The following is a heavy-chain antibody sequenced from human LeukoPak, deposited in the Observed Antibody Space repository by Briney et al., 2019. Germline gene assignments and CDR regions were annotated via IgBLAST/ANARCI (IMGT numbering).Heavy chain of an antibody. J-gene: IGHJ3*02. V-gene: IGHV3-7*01. CDR1: GFTFSSYA. D-gene: IGHD3-10*01. Sequence: GGSLRLSCAASGFTFSSYAMSWVRQAPGKGLEWVANINPDGSEKNYAHSVKGRFTISRDNAKNSLSLQMNSLRAEDMAVYYCATEPGIGYAFDIWGQGRMVTVSS. CDR3: ATEPGIGYAFDI. CDR2: INPDGSEK.